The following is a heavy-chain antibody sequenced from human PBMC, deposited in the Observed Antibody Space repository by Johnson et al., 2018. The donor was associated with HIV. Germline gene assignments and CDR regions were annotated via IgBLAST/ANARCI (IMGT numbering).Heavy chain of an antibody. V-gene: IGHV3-30*02. CDR1: GFTFSTYG. CDR3: AKDGQRGRAMIVARLGAFDI. Sequence: QVQLVESGGGVVQPGGSLRLSCAASGFTFSTYGMHWVRQAPGNGLEWVAFLRYDGNNKYYADSVKGRFTISRDNSKNTLYLQMNSLRPEDTAVYYCAKDGQRGRAMIVARLGAFDIWGQGTMVTVSS. J-gene: IGHJ3*02. CDR2: LRYDGNNK. D-gene: IGHD3-22*01.